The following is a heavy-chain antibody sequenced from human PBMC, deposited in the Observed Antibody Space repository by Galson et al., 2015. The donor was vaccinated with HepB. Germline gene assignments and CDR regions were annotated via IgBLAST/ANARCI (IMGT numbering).Heavy chain of an antibody. CDR2: IDPSDSYT. CDR3: ATAYYYDSSGYGHDAFDI. D-gene: IGHD3-22*01. J-gene: IGHJ3*02. Sequence: QSGAEVKKPGESLRISCKGSGYSFTSYWISWVRQMPGKGLEWMGRIDPSDSYTNYSPSFQGHVTISADKSISTAYLQWSSLKASDTAMYYCATAYYYDSSGYGHDAFDIWGQGTMVTVSS. V-gene: IGHV5-10-1*01. CDR1: GYSFTSYW.